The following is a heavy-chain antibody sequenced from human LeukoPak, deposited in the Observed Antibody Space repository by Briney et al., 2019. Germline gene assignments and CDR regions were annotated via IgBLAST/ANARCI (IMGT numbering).Heavy chain of an antibody. D-gene: IGHD5-24*01. CDR3: AILRSPGSGMATNDFDY. J-gene: IGHJ4*02. Sequence: PSETLSLTCAVYGGSFSGYYWSCIRQPPGKGLEWIAEINHSGSTNYNPSLKSRVTISVDTSKNQFSLKLSSVIAADTAAYYCAILRSPGSGMATNDFDYWGQGTLVTVSS. CDR2: INHSGST. CDR1: GGSFSGYY. V-gene: IGHV4-34*01.